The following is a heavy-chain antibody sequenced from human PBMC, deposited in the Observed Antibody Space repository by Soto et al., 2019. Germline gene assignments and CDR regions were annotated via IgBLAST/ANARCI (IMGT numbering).Heavy chain of an antibody. CDR2: ISSNGGTT. D-gene: IGHD3-10*02. CDR1: GFTFSSYD. J-gene: IGHJ4*02. Sequence: EVQLAESGGGMVQPGGSLRLSCVASGFTFSSYDMHWVRQAPGKGLEYVSSISSNGGTTYYGNSVKGTFTIYSDNCKXXXXXXXXXXXXXXXAXYYCVRRVSGNYDYWGQGTLVTVSS. CDR3: VRRVSGNYDY. V-gene: IGHV3-64*01.